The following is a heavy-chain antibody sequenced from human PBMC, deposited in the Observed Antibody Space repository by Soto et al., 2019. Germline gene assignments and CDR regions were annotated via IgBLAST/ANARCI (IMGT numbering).Heavy chain of an antibody. CDR3: ARSGNTSGYYNWFDP. CDR1: GGSIGISTYY. Sequence: ASETLSLTCTVSGGSIGISTYYWGWIRQPPGKGLEWIGDIYYSGSTYYNPSLKSRVTISVDTSKNQLSLKLSSVTAADTAVYYCARSGNTSGYYNWFDPWGQGTLVTVSS. V-gene: IGHV4-39*01. J-gene: IGHJ5*02. CDR2: IYYSGST. D-gene: IGHD3-22*01.